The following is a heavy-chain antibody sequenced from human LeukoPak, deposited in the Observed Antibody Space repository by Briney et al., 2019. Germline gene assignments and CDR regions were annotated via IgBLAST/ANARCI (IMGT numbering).Heavy chain of an antibody. V-gene: IGHV3-13*01. J-gene: IGHJ4*02. CDR3: ARGRRVAGFDY. CDR1: GFTFSSYD. Sequence: GGSLRLSCAASGFTFSSYDMHWVRQATGKGLEWVSAVGTAGDTYYPGSVKGRFTISGENAKNSLYLQMNSLRAGDTAVYYCARGRRVAGFDYWGQGTLVTVSS. CDR2: VGTAGDT. D-gene: IGHD3-3*01.